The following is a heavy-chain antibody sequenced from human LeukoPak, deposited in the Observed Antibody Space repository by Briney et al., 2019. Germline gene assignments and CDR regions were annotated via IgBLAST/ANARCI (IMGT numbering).Heavy chain of an antibody. V-gene: IGHV3-23*01. J-gene: IGHJ5*02. CDR2: ISGSGGST. CDR1: EFTFSAHW. Sequence: GGSLRLSCAASEFTFSAHWMHWVRQVPGKGLEWVSAISGSGGSTYYADSVKGRFTISRDNSKNTLYLQMNSLRAEDTAVYYCAKITVTTGWFDPWGQGTLVTVSS. D-gene: IGHD4-17*01. CDR3: AKITVTTGWFDP.